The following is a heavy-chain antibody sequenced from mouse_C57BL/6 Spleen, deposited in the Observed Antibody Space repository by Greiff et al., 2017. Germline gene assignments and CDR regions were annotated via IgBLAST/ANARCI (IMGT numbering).Heavy chain of an antibody. CDR3: TRDHGNLSYAMDY. J-gene: IGHJ4*01. CDR1: GFTFSSYA. CDR2: ISSGGDYI. D-gene: IGHD2-1*01. Sequence: EVKVVESGEGLVKPGGSLKLSCAASGFTFSSYAMSWVRQTPEKRLEWVAYISSGGDYIYYADTVKGRFTISRDNARNTLYLQMSSLKSEDTAMYYCTRDHGNLSYAMDYWGQGTSVTVSS. V-gene: IGHV5-9-1*02.